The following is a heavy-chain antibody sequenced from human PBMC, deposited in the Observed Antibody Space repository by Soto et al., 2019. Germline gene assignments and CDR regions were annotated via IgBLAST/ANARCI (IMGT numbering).Heavy chain of an antibody. V-gene: IGHV3-48*02. D-gene: IGHD2-2*02. CDR3: ARDLVVPAAIRGAVAGTHYYYYGMDV. J-gene: IGHJ6*02. CDR1: GFTFSSYS. CDR2: ISSSSSTI. Sequence: VGSLRLSCAASGFTFSSYSMNWVRQAPGKGLEWVSYISSSSSTIYYADSVKGRFTISRDNAKNSLYLQMNSLRDEDTAVYYCARDLVVPAAIRGAVAGTHYYYYGMDVWGQGTTVTVSS.